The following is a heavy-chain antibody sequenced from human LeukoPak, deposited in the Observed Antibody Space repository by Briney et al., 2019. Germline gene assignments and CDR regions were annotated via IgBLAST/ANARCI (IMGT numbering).Heavy chain of an antibody. CDR1: GGSISSYY. V-gene: IGHV4-59*01. CDR3: ARVLGYCSGGSCHGRFDP. CDR2: TYYSGST. D-gene: IGHD2-15*01. Sequence: PSETLSLTCTDSGGSISSYYWSWIQQPPGKGLEWIGYTYYSGSTNNNPSLKSRVSKSVDTSKSQFSLKLSSVTAADTAVYYCARVLGYCSGGSCHGRFDPWGQGILVTISS. J-gene: IGHJ5*02.